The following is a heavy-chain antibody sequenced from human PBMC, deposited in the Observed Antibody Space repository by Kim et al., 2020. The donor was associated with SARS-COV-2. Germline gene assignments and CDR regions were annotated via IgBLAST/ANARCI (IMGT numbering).Heavy chain of an antibody. V-gene: IGHV3-33*06. CDR3: AKDSSDDYGDHQLGY. Sequence: GGSLRLSCAASGFTFSSYGMHWVRQAPGKGLEWVAVIWYDGSNKYYADSVKGRFTISRDNSKNTLYLQMNSLRAEDTAVYYCAKDSSDDYGDHQLGYWGQGPLVTVSS. J-gene: IGHJ4*02. CDR2: IWYDGSNK. D-gene: IGHD4-17*01. CDR1: GFTFSSYG.